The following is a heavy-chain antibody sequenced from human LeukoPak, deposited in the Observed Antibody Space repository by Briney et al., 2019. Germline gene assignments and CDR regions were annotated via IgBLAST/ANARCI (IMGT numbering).Heavy chain of an antibody. J-gene: IGHJ4*02. CDR2: IYPGDSDT. CDR1: GYSFTSYW. Sequence: GESLQISCKGSGYSFTSYWIGCVRQLPGKGLVWMGIIYPGDSDTRYSPSFQGRVTISSDKSISTAYRQWSSLKASDSAMYYCARYPHYYDSSGYYHFDDWGQGTLVTVSS. CDR3: ARYPHYYDSSGYYHFDD. D-gene: IGHD3-22*01. V-gene: IGHV5-51*01.